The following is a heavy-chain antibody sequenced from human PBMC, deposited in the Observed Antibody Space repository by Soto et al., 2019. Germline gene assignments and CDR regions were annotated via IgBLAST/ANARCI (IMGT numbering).Heavy chain of an antibody. V-gene: IGHV3-30*18. Sequence: QVQLVESGGGVVQPGRSLRLSCAASGLTFRSYGLHWVRQAPGKGLEWVAFKSYDEGKKYYADSVKGRFTISRDNSKNPLYLQMNSLRTKDTSIYYFSKDYRSYGGNFFDYWGQGTLVTVSS. D-gene: IGHD4-17*01. J-gene: IGHJ4*02. CDR3: SKDYRSYGGNFFDY. CDR2: KSYDEGKK. CDR1: GLTFRSYG.